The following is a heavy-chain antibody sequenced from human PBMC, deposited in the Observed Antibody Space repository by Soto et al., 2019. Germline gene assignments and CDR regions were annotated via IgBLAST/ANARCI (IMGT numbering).Heavy chain of an antibody. CDR2: LYSAGNA. CDR1: GFTVSDNY. Sequence: GGSLRLSCAASGFTVSDNYMAWVRQAPGKGLEWVSVLYSAGNAYYADSVQGRFTISRDDSKNTLYLQMNRLRAEDTAVYYCARDKGGGWYYFDSWGQGTLVTVSS. CDR3: ARDKGGGWYYFDS. V-gene: IGHV3-53*01. J-gene: IGHJ4*02. D-gene: IGHD6-19*01.